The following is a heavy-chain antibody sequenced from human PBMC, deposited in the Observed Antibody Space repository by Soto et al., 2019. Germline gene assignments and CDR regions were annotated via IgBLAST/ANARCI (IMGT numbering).Heavy chain of an antibody. D-gene: IGHD4-17*01. Sequence: QVQLQESGPGLVKPSQTLSLTCTVSGGSIRSDNYYWSWLRQPPGKGLEWIGCIYYSGGTYYNPSLQSRVTISVDTSTNQFSLDLSSVTAAEPAVYSCASAYTVSHRPNWVDHWGQGTLVNFSS. CDR1: GGSIRSDNYY. CDR2: IYYSGGT. V-gene: IGHV4-30-4*01. CDR3: ASAYTVSHRPNWVDH. J-gene: IGHJ5*02.